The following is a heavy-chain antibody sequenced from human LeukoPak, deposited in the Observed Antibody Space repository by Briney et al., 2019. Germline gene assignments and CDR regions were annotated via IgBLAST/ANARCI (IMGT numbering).Heavy chain of an antibody. CDR1: GYTFTNNF. Sequence: ASVKVSCKASGYTFTNNFMHWVRQAPGQGLEWMGIINPSGDNTWYAQKFQGRVTMTRDMATSTDYMEVSSLRSEDTAVYYCAKVLVVVTAPYYFDYWGQGTLVTVSS. J-gene: IGHJ4*02. CDR3: AKVLVVVTAPYYFDY. CDR2: INPSGDNT. V-gene: IGHV1-46*01. D-gene: IGHD2-21*02.